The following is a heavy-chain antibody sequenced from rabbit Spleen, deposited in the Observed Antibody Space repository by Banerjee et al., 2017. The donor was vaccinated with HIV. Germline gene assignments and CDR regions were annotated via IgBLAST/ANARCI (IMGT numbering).Heavy chain of an antibody. Sequence: QSLEESGGDLVKPGGTLTLTCTASGFTISISDWIYWVRQAPGKGLEWIGYIDPVFGTTHYASWAKGRFTISKTSSTTVTLQMTSLTVADTATYFCARDGAGGSYFALWGQGTLVTVS. CDR2: IDPVFGTT. J-gene: IGHJ4*01. CDR1: GFTISISDW. D-gene: IGHD8-1*01. V-gene: IGHV1S40*01. CDR3: ARDGAGGSYFAL.